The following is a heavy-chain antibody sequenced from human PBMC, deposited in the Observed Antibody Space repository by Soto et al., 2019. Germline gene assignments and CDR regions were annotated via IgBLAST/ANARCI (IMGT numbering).Heavy chain of an antibody. CDR2: INHSGST. D-gene: IGHD3-22*01. Sequence: SETLSLTCAVYGGSFSGYYWSWIRQPPGKGLEWIGEINHSGSTNYNPSLKSRVTISVDTSKNQFSLKLSSVTAADTAVYYCARWASLLGYVGTFDYWGQGTLVTVSS. CDR1: GGSFSGYY. CDR3: ARWASLLGYVGTFDY. V-gene: IGHV4-34*01. J-gene: IGHJ4*02.